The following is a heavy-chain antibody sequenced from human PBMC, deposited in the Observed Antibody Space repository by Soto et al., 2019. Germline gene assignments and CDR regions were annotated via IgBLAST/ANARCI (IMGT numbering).Heavy chain of an antibody. V-gene: IGHV3-33*01. CDR2: IWYDGSNK. CDR3: ARDLFMVTTAGDAFDI. CDR1: GFTFSSYG. D-gene: IGHD2-21*02. Sequence: ESGGGVVQPGRSLRLSCAASGFTFSSYGMHWVRQAPGKGLEWVAVIWYDGSNKYYADSVKGRFTISRDNSKNTLYLQMNSLRAEDTAVYSCARDLFMVTTAGDAFDIWGQGTMVTVSS. J-gene: IGHJ3*02.